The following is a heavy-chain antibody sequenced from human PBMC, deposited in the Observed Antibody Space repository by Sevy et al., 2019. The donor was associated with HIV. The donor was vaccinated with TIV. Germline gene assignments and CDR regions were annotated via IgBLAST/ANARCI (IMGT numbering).Heavy chain of an antibody. CDR1: GGSFSGYY. CDR3: ARGLTLVRHWFDP. J-gene: IGHJ5*02. V-gene: IGHV4-34*01. CDR2: INHNGNT. Sequence: SETLSLTCAVYGGSFSGYYCSWIRQPPGKGLEWIGEINHNGNTYYNPSLKSRVTISADTSKNQFSLKMSPITAADTAVYYCARGLTLVRHWFDPWGHGTLVTVS. D-gene: IGHD2-2*01.